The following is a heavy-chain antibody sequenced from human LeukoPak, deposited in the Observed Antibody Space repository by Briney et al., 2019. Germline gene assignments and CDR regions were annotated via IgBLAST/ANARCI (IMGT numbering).Heavy chain of an antibody. V-gene: IGHV3-48*03. Sequence: PGGSLRLSCASSGFTFSSYAMSWVRQAPGKGLEWVSYISSSGSTIYYADSVKGRFTISRDNAKNSLYLQMNSLRAEDTAVYYCAELGITMIGGVWGKGTTVTISS. CDR3: AELGITMIGGV. D-gene: IGHD3-10*02. CDR2: ISSSGSTI. J-gene: IGHJ6*04. CDR1: GFTFSSYA.